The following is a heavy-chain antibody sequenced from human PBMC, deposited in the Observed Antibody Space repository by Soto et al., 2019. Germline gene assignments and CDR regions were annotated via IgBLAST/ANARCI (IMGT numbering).Heavy chain of an antibody. D-gene: IGHD5-12*01. V-gene: IGHV1-18*01. CDR3: ARHHGPTTSENWFDP. J-gene: IGHJ5*02. CDR1: GYTFFTYD. Sequence: ASVKVSCKASGYTFFTYDISWVRQAPGQGLEWMGWISTYSGDTKYAQKFQGRVTMTTDTSTTTAYLELRSLRSDDTAVYYCARHHGPTTSENWFDPGGQGTLVTVPP. CDR2: ISTYSGDT.